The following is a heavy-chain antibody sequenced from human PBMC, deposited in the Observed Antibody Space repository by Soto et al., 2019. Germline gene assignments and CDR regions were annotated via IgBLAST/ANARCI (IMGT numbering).Heavy chain of an antibody. V-gene: IGHV3-48*01. J-gene: IGHJ2*01. CDR1: NFVFIGYT. CDR2: ISGSGILI. CDR3: AAGQWYFEH. Sequence: PGGSRGLSGADANFVFIGYTVLLVRQAPGKGLERISYISGSGILIYYADSVEGRFTISSDNAKSSLYLQMNSLQAEAWAVYYRAAGQWYFEHCGRGALVTFSS. D-gene: IGHD3-10*01.